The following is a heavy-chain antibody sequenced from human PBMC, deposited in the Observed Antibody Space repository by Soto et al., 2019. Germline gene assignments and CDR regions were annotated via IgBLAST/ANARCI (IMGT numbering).Heavy chain of an antibody. V-gene: IGHV2-70*13. J-gene: IGHJ6*02. CDR1: GFSLTSPGMC. CDR2: IERDDDDK. D-gene: IGHD1-20*01. CDR3: ARSIRGSRRFNGMDC. Sequence: GPTLLNRSVTLRPTCNFSGFSLTSPGMCVSWSRQRPWKYLEWLALIERDDDDKYYSKSLKTRPTISKDTSKNQVVLTMAKMDPADTGTYYCARSIRGSRRFNGMDCWAQGITVTVSS.